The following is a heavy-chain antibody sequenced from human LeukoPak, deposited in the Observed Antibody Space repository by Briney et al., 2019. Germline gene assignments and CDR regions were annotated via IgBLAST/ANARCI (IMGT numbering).Heavy chain of an antibody. CDR1: GGSFSGYY. Sequence: SETLSLTCAVYGGSFSGYYWSWIRQPPGKGLEWIGEINHSGSTNYNPSLKSRVTISVDTSKNQFSLKLSSVTAADTAVYYCARVRTVEYSSSTAMFDASDIWGQGTMVTVSS. D-gene: IGHD6-6*01. V-gene: IGHV4-34*01. CDR3: ARVRTVEYSSSTAMFDASDI. J-gene: IGHJ3*02. CDR2: INHSGST.